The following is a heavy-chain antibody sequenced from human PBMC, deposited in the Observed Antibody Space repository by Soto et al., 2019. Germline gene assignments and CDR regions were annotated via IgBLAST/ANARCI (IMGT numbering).Heavy chain of an antibody. V-gene: IGHV3-74*03. D-gene: IGHD5-12*01. CDR3: AVDPPGPGLNLD. Sequence: PVGSLRLSCAASGFTLSGYWMHWVRQASGKGLVWVSRIYSDGSRIMYAESVKGRFTISIDNAKNTVYLQMNSLRPEDTAVYYCAVDPPGPGLNLDWGLGTLVTVSS. CDR2: IYSDGSRI. CDR1: GFTLSGYW. J-gene: IGHJ4*02.